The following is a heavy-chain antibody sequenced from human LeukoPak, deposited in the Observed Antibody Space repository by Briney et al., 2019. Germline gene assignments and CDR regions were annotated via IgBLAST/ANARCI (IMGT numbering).Heavy chain of an antibody. J-gene: IGHJ4*02. V-gene: IGHV3-30-3*01. D-gene: IGHD1-26*01. CDR1: GFSFSNSA. CDR2: ISYNGNNK. Sequence: GGSLRLSCEASGFSFSNSAMHWVRQTPGKGLEWVAIISYNGNNKFYTDSVEGRFTISRDNSKNSFYLQMNSLRPEDSAVYYCARPQHSGTYFFDFWGQGTLVSVSS. CDR3: ARPQHSGTYFFDF.